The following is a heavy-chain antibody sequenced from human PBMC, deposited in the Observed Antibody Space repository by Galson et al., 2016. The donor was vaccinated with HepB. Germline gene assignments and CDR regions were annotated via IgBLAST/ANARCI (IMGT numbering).Heavy chain of an antibody. Sequence: SLRLSCAVSGFSFNNYAFHWVRQAPGKGLEWVAVISNDGNNKYYADSEKGRFTISRDDSKNTLYLQMNSLRAEDTAVYYCARETVDTVMYYYDGMDVWGQGTMVTVSS. J-gene: IGHJ6*02. V-gene: IGHV3-30*04. CDR3: ARETVDTVMYYYDGMDV. CDR1: GFSFNNYA. CDR2: ISNDGNNK. D-gene: IGHD5-18*01.